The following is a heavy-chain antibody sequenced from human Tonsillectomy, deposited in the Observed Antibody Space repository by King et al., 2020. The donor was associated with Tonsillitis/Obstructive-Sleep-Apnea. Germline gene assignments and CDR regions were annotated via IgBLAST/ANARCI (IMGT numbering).Heavy chain of an antibody. V-gene: IGHV4-59*08. J-gene: IGHJ3*02. Sequence: QLQESGPGLVKPSETLSLTCTVSGGSISGYYWSWIRQPPGKGLEWIGYNDYSGSTKYNPSLKNRVTMSVDTSKNQFSLKLSSVTAADTAVYYCAQEGTDAFDIWGQGTMVTVSS. D-gene: IGHD1-14*01. CDR2: NDYSGST. CDR1: GGSISGYY. CDR3: AQEGTDAFDI.